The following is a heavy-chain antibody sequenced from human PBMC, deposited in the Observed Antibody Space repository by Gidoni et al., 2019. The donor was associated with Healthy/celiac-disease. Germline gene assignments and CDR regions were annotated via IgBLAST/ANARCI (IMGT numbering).Heavy chain of an antibody. CDR2: ISYDGSNK. Sequence: QVQLVESGGGLVQPGRSLRLSCAASGFTFSSYGMHWGRQAQGKGLEWVEVISYDGSNKYYADSVKGRFNISRDNSKNTFYLQMNFLRAEDTAVYFCAKDLVTASVAGYYYYAMDVWGQGTTVTVSS. D-gene: IGHD6-19*01. CDR3: AKDLVTASVAGYYYYAMDV. V-gene: IGHV3-30*18. J-gene: IGHJ6*02. CDR1: GFTFSSYG.